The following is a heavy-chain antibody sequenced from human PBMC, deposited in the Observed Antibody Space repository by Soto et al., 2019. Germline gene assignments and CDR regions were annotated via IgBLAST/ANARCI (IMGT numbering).Heavy chain of an antibody. V-gene: IGHV3-33*01. CDR2: IWYDGSNK. CDR3: ARDFYGDYAN. Sequence: QVQLVESGGGVVQPGRSLRLSCAASGFTFSSYGMHWVRQAPGKGLEWVAVIWYDGSNKYYADSVKGRFTISRDNSKNMLYLQMNSLRAEDTAVYYCARDFYGDYANWGQGTLVTVSS. CDR1: GFTFSSYG. D-gene: IGHD4-17*01. J-gene: IGHJ4*02.